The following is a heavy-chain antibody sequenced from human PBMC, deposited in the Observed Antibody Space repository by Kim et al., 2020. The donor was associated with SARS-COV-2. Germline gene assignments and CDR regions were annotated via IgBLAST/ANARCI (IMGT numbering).Heavy chain of an antibody. J-gene: IGHJ4*02. CDR2: ISYDGSNK. Sequence: GGSLRLSCAASGFTFSSYAMHWVRQAPGKGLEWVAVISYDGSNKYYADSVKGRFTISRDNSKNTLYLQMNSLRAEDTAVYYCARAPGEWLRPLLGLDYWGQGTLVTVSS. CDR1: GFTFSSYA. V-gene: IGHV3-30*04. D-gene: IGHD5-12*01. CDR3: ARAPGEWLRPLLGLDY.